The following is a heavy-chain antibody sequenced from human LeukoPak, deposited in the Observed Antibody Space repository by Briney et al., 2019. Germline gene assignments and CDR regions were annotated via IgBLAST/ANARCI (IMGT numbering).Heavy chain of an antibody. CDR3: AKPRITMVRGSSGAFDI. CDR1: GFTFSSYG. Sequence: GGSLRLSCAASGFTFSSYGMSWVRQAPGKGLEWVSAISGSGGSTYYADSVKGRFTISRDNSKNTLYLQMNSLRAEDTAVYYCAKPRITMVRGSSGAFDIWGQGTMVTVSS. D-gene: IGHD3-10*01. J-gene: IGHJ3*02. CDR2: ISGSGGST. V-gene: IGHV3-23*01.